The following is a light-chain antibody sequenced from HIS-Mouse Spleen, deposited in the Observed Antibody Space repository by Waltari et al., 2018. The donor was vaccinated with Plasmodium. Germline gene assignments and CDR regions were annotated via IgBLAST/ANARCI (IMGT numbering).Light chain of an antibody. CDR3: QQYNNCPFT. CDR2: DAS. J-gene: IGKJ2*01. V-gene: IGKV1-33*01. CDR1: QEISNY. Sequence: DIQMTQSPSTLSASAGERATLPCRASQEISNYLNWYQQKPGKAPKLLIYDASNMDTGIPARFSGSGSGTEFTLTISSLQPEDFAIYYCQQYNNCPFTFGHGTKLEIK.